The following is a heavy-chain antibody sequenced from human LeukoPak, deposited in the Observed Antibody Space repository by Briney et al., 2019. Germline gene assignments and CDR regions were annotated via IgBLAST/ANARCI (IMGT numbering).Heavy chain of an antibody. D-gene: IGHD3-16*01. Sequence: WRSLRLSCAASGFTFSSSPMHWVRQAPGKGLEWVAVISCDGTNKYYADSVKGRFTISRDNSKNTPYLQMNSLRAEDTAVHYCARVVPGEFDYWGQGTLVTVSS. CDR1: GFTFSSSP. CDR3: ARVVPGEFDY. J-gene: IGHJ4*02. V-gene: IGHV3-30-3*01. CDR2: ISCDGTNK.